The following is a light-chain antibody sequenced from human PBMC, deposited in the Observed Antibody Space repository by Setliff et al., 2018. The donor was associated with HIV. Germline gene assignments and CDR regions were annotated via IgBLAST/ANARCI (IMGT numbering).Light chain of an antibody. CDR3: NSYTTRSPLGV. V-gene: IGLV2-14*03. CDR2: DVS. CDR1: SSDVGGYNY. J-gene: IGLJ6*01. Sequence: LTQPASVSGSPGQSITISCTGTSSDVGGYNYVAWYQQHPGKAPKLIMFDVSNRPSGVSNRFSGSKSGNTASLTISGLQAEDEADYYCNSYTTRSPLGVFGRGTRSPSS.